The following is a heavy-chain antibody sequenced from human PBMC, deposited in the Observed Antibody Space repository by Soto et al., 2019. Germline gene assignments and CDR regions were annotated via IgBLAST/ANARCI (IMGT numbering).Heavy chain of an antibody. D-gene: IGHD2-15*01. Sequence: ETLSLTCTVSGGSINSNNYYWAWIRQPPGKGLAWIASIYYDGSTYYDTSLKSRVTISRDTSKNQFSLRLTSMTAADTAVYYCAKVVVAATRHSDFDSWGQGTLVTVSS. CDR1: GGSINSNNYY. CDR3: AKVVVAATRHSDFDS. V-gene: IGHV4-39*02. CDR2: IYYDGST. J-gene: IGHJ4*02.